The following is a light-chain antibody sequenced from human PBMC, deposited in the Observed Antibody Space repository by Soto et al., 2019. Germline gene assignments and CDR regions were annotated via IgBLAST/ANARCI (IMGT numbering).Light chain of an antibody. CDR3: QQSYATPRT. CDR2: AAS. J-gene: IGKJ1*01. Sequence: DIHMTQSPSSLSASVGYRLTITCRASQSIGKFLNWYQQKPGTAPNLLISAASSLQSGVPSRFSGTGSGTEFTLTISSLQPEDFETYFCQQSYATPRTFGQGTKVDIK. V-gene: IGKV1-39*01. CDR1: QSIGKF.